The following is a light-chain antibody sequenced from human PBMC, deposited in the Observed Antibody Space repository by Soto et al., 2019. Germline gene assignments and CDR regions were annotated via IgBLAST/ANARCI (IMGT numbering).Light chain of an antibody. CDR2: EVS. Sequence: QSVLTQPASVSGSPGQSITISCTGTSGDVGGYYYVSWYQQLPGKAPKLMISEVSNRPSGVSNRFSGSKSGNTASLTISGLQAEDEAEYYSSSYTAGGTIFGTGNKLTV. CDR1: SGDVGGYYY. V-gene: IGLV2-14*01. J-gene: IGLJ1*01. CDR3: SSYTAGGTI.